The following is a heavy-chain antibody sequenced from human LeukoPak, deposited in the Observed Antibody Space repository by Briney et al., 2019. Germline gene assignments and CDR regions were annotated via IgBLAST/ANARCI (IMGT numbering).Heavy chain of an antibody. CDR2: IYYSGST. J-gene: IGHJ4*02. D-gene: IGHD3-3*02. CDR1: GGSISSYY. Sequence: PSETLSLTCTVSGGSISSYYWSWIRQPPGKGLEWIGYIYYSGSTYYNPSLKSRVTISVDTSKNQFSLKLSSVTAADTAVYYCASTFLFRIDYWGQGTLVTVSS. CDR3: ASTFLFRIDY. V-gene: IGHV4-59*04.